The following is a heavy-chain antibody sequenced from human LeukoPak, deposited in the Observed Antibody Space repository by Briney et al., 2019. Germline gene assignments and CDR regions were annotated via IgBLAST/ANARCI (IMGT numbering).Heavy chain of an antibody. CDR3: TTHSVTVSGTHF. V-gene: IGHV3-15*07. CDR1: GFTFTNAW. CDR2: IKSNTNGGTS. J-gene: IGHJ4*01. Sequence: GGSLRLSCVASGFTFTNAWMTWVRQSPGMGLGWVGRIKSNTNGGTSDYAAPVKGRFAISRDDSKNTLYLQMNSLKPEDTAMYYCTTHSVTVSGTHFWGQGALVTVSS. D-gene: IGHD1-7*01.